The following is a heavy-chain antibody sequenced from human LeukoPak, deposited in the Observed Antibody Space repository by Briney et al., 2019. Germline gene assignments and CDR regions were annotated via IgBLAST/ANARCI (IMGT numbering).Heavy chain of an antibody. J-gene: IGHJ6*02. CDR1: GFTFSTYS. CDR3: ARVSDYDFRSYGMDV. D-gene: IGHD3-3*01. V-gene: IGHV3-21*05. Sequence: GGSLRLSCAASGFTFSTYSMNWVRQAPGKGLEWVSYISGTSSLIYYADSVKGRFTISRDNAKNSLYLQMNSLRAEDTAVYYCARVSDYDFRSYGMDVWGQGTTVTVSS. CDR2: ISGTSSLI.